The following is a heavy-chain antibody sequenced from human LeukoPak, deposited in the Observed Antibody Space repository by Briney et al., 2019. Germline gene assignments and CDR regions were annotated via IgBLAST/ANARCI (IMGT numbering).Heavy chain of an antibody. J-gene: IGHJ6*02. D-gene: IGHD3-16*02. CDR3: ARGDSLYHYGMDV. CDR2: ISIYNGNT. CDR1: GYTFSNYG. V-gene: IGHV1-18*01. Sequence: ASVKVSCKSSGYTFSNYGFPGCRQAPGQGLNGMGWISIYNGNTKYAQKFQGRITMTTDTSTSTAYMELRRLRFDDTAMYYCARGDSLYHYGMDVWGQGTSVTVSS.